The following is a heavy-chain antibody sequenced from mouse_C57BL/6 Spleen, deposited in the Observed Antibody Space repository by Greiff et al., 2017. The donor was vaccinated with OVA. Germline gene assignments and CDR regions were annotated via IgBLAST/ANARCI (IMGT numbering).Heavy chain of an antibody. J-gene: IGHJ2*01. V-gene: IGHV1-82*01. CDR2: IYPGDGDT. CDR1: GYAFSSSW. D-gene: IGHD2-4*01. CDR3: ARRGLDYGDY. Sequence: QVQLQQSGPELVKPGASVKISCKASGYAFSSSWMNWVKQRPGKGLEWIGRIYPGDGDTNYNGKFKGKATLTADKSSSTAYMQLSSLTSEDSAVYYCARRGLDYGDYWGKGTTLTVSS.